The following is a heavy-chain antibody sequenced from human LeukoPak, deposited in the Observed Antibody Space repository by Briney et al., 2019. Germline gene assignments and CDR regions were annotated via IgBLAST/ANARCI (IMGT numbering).Heavy chain of an antibody. J-gene: IGHJ4*02. CDR3: ARGIYSNGNMNDY. Sequence: PGGSLRLSCAASGFSFSSYWMHWVRQAPGKGLVWVSRIKTDGSSATYADSVKGRFTISRDNAKNTLYLQMDSLRAEDTAVYYCARGIYSNGNMNDYWGQGTLVTVSS. V-gene: IGHV3-74*01. CDR1: GFSFSSYW. D-gene: IGHD4-11*01. CDR2: IKTDGSSA.